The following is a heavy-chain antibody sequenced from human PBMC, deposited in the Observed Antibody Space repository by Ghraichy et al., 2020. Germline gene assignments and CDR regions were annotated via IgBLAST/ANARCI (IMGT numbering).Heavy chain of an antibody. J-gene: IGHJ4*02. CDR3: TTDLSGLSPGVDY. D-gene: IGHD3-3*01. V-gene: IGHV3-15*01. Sequence: GESLNISCAVSGFTFRNAWMTWVRQAPGKGPEWVGRIKSKTDGGTTDYAAPVKGRFTISRDDSKNTLYLQMNSLKTEDTAVYFCTTDLSGLSPGVDYWGQGTLVTVSS. CDR1: GFTFRNAW. CDR2: IKSKTDGGTT.